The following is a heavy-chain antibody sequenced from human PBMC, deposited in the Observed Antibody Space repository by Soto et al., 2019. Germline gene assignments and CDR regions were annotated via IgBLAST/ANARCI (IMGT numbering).Heavy chain of an antibody. D-gene: IGHD5-18*01. Sequence: PETLSVTCTVSGGSISGSSDYWCWIRLPPGKGLGWIGSIYYSGSTYYNPSLKRRVTISVDTSKNQFSLKLSSVTAADTDVYYCARLNSYIDYSGQGTLVTVS. CDR1: GGSISGSSDY. J-gene: IGHJ4*02. V-gene: IGHV4-39*01. CDR3: ARLNSYIDY. CDR2: IYYSGST.